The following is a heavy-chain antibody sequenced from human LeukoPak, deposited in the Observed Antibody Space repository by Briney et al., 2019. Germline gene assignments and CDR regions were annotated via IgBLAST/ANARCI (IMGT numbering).Heavy chain of an antibody. D-gene: IGHD1-7*01. Sequence: PGGSRRLSCAASGFSFSNYGFHGVRQAPGKGLEWVAVMSHDGSNKYYAGSVKGRFTISRDNSKNTLYLQMNSLRPEDTALYYCAKDRQELLGSDYFYYMDVWGKGTTVTVSS. J-gene: IGHJ6*03. CDR3: AKDRQELLGSDYFYYMDV. V-gene: IGHV3-30*18. CDR1: GFSFSNYG. CDR2: MSHDGSNK.